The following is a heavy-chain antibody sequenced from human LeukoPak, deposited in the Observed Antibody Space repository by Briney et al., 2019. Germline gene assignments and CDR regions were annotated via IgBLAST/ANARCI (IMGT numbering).Heavy chain of an antibody. D-gene: IGHD5-24*01. Sequence: GGSLRLSCAASGFXFSNYWMHWVRQAPGKGLVWVSDINNDGSSAIYADSVRGRFTISRDNAKNTLYLQMNSLRVEDTAVYYCARGRGADYWGQGTLVTVSS. J-gene: IGHJ4*02. CDR1: GFXFSNYW. V-gene: IGHV3-74*01. CDR2: INNDGSSA. CDR3: ARGRGADY.